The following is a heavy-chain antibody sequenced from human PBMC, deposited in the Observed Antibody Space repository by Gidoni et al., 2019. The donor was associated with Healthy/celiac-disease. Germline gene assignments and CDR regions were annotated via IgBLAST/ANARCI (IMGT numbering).Heavy chain of an antibody. V-gene: IGHV4-39*01. J-gene: IGHJ5*02. CDR1: GGSISSSSYY. CDR3: ASAYDSSGYYLNWFDP. CDR2: IYYSGST. D-gene: IGHD3-22*01. Sequence: QLQLQESGPGLVKPSETLSLTCPVSGGSISSSSYYWGWIRQPPGKGLEWIGSIYYSGSTSYNPSLKSRVTISVDTSKNQFSLKLSSVTAADTAVYYCASAYDSSGYYLNWFDPWGQGTLVTVSS.